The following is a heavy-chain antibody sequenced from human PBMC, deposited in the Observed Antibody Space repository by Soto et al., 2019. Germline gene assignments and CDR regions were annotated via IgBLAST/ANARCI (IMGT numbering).Heavy chain of an antibody. CDR2: ISSSGSTI. CDR3: ARDPIPTKADILTGYYDY. J-gene: IGHJ4*02. V-gene: IGHV3-11*01. D-gene: IGHD3-9*01. Sequence: GGSLRLSCAASGFTFSDYYMSWIRQAPGKGLEWVSYISSSGSTIYYADSVKGRFTISRDNAKNSLYLQMNSLRAEDTAVYYCARDPIPTKADILTGYYDYWGQGTLVTVSS. CDR1: GFTFSDYY.